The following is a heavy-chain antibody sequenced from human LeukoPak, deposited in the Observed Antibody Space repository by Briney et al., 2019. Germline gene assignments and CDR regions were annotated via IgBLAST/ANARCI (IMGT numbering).Heavy chain of an antibody. CDR2: IYTSGST. D-gene: IGHD6-6*01. CDR1: GGSISSGGYY. V-gene: IGHV4-61*02. CDR3: ARESIAARYFDY. Sequence: SETLSLTCTVSGGSISSGGYYWSWIRQPAGKGLEWIGRIYTSGSTNYNPSLKSRVTMSLDTSKNQFSLKLSSVTAADTAVYYCARESIAARYFDYWGQGTLVTVSS. J-gene: IGHJ4*02.